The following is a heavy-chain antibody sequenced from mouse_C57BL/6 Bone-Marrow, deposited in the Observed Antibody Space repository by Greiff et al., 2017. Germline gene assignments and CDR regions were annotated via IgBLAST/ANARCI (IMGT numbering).Heavy chain of an antibody. CDR2: IWRGGST. CDR1: GFSLTSYG. CDR3: AKGLYYGSSPYYAMDY. J-gene: IGHJ4*01. V-gene: IGHV2-5*01. D-gene: IGHD1-1*01. Sequence: VMLVESGPGLVQPSQSLSITCTVSGFSLTSYGVHWVRQSPGKGLEWLGVIWRGGSTDYNAAFMSRLSITKDNSKSQVFFKMNSLQADDTAIYYCAKGLYYGSSPYYAMDYWGQGTSVTVSS.